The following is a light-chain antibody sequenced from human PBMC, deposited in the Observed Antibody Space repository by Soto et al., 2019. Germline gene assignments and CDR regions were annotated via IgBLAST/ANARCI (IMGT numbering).Light chain of an antibody. CDR1: SSDVGSYDL. J-gene: IGLJ1*01. CDR2: EVT. CDR3: CSPAGGGTYV. V-gene: IGLV2-23*02. Sequence: QSVLTQPASVSGSPVQSIAISCTGNSSDVGSYDLVSWYQQHPGKAPKLMIYEVTKRPSGVSSRFSGSKSGNTASLTISGLRAEDDADYYCCSPAGGGTYVSGTGTKVPVL.